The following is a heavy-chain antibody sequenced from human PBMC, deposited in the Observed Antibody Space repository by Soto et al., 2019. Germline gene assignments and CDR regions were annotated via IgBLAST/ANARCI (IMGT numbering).Heavy chain of an antibody. CDR1: GDSISTFY. D-gene: IGHD3-3*01. CDR2: IHYSGST. CDR3: ARVRSNLFDY. V-gene: IGHV4-59*01. J-gene: IGHJ4*02. Sequence: LSLTCTVSGDSISTFYWSWIRQPPGKGLEWIGYIHYSGSTNYNPSLKSQVIISVDTSNNQFSLKLSSVTAADTAVYFCARVRSNLFDYWGQGTLVTVSS.